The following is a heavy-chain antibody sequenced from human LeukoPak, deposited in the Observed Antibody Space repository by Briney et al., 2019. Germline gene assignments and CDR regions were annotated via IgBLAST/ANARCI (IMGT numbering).Heavy chain of an antibody. CDR1: GFTFSHYA. CDR3: ARGPPTSRSGAHFDY. V-gene: IGHV3-30*03. Sequence: PGGSLRLSCAASGFTFSHYAMHWVHQAPGEGLQWVAFISYSGNNYYYADSVKGRFIISRDDSKNTLYVEMDSLRLDDTAIYYCARGPPTSRSGAHFDYWGQGSLVTVSP. CDR2: ISYSGNNY. D-gene: IGHD5-12*01. J-gene: IGHJ4*02.